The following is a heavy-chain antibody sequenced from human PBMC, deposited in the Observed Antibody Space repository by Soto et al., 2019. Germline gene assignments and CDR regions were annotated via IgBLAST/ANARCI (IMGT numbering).Heavy chain of an antibody. V-gene: IGHV4-34*01. CDR3: RVVIGMAIHTIDS. CDR1: GGSLSGYY. J-gene: IGHJ4*02. CDR2: INPGGIT. D-gene: IGHD2-2*01. Sequence: PAETLSLTFAVYGGSLSGYYWTWIRQPPGKGLEWIGEINPGGITNYNPKVKSRLTISLETSQKQVSLELRSVTAAETAVYCARVVIGMAIHTIDSWGPGSLVTVSS.